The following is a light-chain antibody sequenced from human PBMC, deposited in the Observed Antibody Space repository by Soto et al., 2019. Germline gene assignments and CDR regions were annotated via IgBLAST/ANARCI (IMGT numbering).Light chain of an antibody. CDR2: EVS. CDR1: SSDVGGYNY. V-gene: IGLV2-8*01. J-gene: IGLJ2*01. CDR3: SSYAGSNNVV. Sequence: QSALTQPPSASGSPGQSVTIPCTGTSSDVGGYNYVSWYQQHPGKAPKLMIYEVSRRPSGVPDRFSGSKSGNTASLTVSGLQAEDEGDYYCSSYAGSNNVVFGGGTQVTVL.